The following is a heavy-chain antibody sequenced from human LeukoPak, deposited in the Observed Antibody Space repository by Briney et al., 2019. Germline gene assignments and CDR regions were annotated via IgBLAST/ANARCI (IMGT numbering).Heavy chain of an antibody. Sequence: PGGSLRLSCAASGFTFSSYAMSWVRQAPCKGLQWVSGISGSGGSTLYADSVKGRFTISRDNSKKTVYLQMNSLRAEDTAVYYCAKDRVAHFFYWYFDLWGRGTLVTVSS. V-gene: IGHV3-23*01. D-gene: IGHD5-12*01. CDR1: GFTFSSYA. CDR2: ISGSGGST. J-gene: IGHJ2*01. CDR3: AKDRVAHFFYWYFDL.